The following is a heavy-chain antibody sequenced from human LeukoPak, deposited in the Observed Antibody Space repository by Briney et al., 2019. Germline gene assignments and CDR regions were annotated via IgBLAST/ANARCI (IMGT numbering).Heavy chain of an antibody. J-gene: IGHJ4*02. D-gene: IGHD3-22*01. V-gene: IGHV3-23*01. Sequence: PGGSLRLSRAASGFTFSSYAMSWVRQAPGKGLEWVSAISGSGGSTYYADSVKGRFTISRDNSKNTLYLQMNSLRAEDTAVYYCANGPITTYYYDSSGLLRVDYWGQGTLVTVSS. CDR1: GFTFSSYA. CDR2: ISGSGGST. CDR3: ANGPITTYYYDSSGLLRVDY.